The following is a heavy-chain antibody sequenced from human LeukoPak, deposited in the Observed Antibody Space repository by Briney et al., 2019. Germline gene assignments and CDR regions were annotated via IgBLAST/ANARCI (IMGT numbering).Heavy chain of an antibody. CDR3: AREDIVVVPAAMGGYYYYGMDV. D-gene: IGHD2-2*01. Sequence: SQTLSLTCTVSGGSISSGDYYWSWIRQPPGKGLEWIGYIYYSGSTYYNPSLKSRVTISVDTSKNQFSLKLSSVTAADTAVYYCAREDIVVVPAAMGGYYYYGMDVWGKGTTVTVSS. V-gene: IGHV4-30-4*01. CDR2: IYYSGST. CDR1: GGSISSGDYY. J-gene: IGHJ6*04.